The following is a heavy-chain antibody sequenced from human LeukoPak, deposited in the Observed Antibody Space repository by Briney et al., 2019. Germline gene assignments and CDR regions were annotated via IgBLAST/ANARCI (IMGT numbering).Heavy chain of an antibody. J-gene: IGHJ4*02. CDR1: GFTFSSYG. CDR3: VRVGYTNYGIDY. D-gene: IGHD4-11*01. Sequence: GRSLRLSCAVSGFTFSSYGMHWVRQAPGKGLEWVSGIWYDGSNKYYADSVKGRFTISRDSSKNTLDLHMNSLRAEDTAVYYCVRVGYTNYGIDYWGQGTLVTVSS. V-gene: IGHV3-33*01. CDR2: IWYDGSNK.